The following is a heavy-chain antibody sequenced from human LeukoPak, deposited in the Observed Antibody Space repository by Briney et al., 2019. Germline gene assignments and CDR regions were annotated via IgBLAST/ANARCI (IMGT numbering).Heavy chain of an antibody. D-gene: IGHD5-18*01. J-gene: IGHJ4*02. CDR3: ARRRGYSYGTLDY. CDR2: INDSGST. Sequence: SETLSLTCAVYGGSFSGYYWSWIRQPPGKGLEWIGEINDSGSTNYNPSLKSRVTISVDTSKNQFSLKLSSVTAADTAVYYCARRRGYSYGTLDYWGQGTLVTVSS. V-gene: IGHV4-34*01. CDR1: GGSFSGYY.